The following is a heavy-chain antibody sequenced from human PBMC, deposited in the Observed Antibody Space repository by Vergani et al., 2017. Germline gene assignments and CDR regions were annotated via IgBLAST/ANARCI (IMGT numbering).Heavy chain of an antibody. D-gene: IGHD3-10*01. CDR2: INHSGST. V-gene: IGHV4-34*01. CDR3: ASGGGLLWFGEPGVGMDV. Sequence: QVQLQQWGAGLLKPSETLSLTCAVYGGSFSGYYWSWIRQPPGKGLEWIGEINHSGSTNYNPSLKSRVTISVDTSKNQFSLKLSSVTAADTAVYYCASGGGLLWFGEPGVGMDVWGQGTTVTVSS. CDR1: GGSFSGYY. J-gene: IGHJ6*02.